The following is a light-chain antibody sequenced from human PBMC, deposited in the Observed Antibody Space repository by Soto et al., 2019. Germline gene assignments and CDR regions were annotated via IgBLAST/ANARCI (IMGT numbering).Light chain of an antibody. CDR2: AAS. V-gene: IGKV1D-13*01. CDR1: QGIDTS. CDR3: QQFNNYPLT. J-gene: IGKJ5*01. Sequence: AILLTQSPSSLSASVGYRVTITCRASQGIDTSLAWYQRKPGKAPKLLIYAASNFQSGVPSRFSGSGSGTHFTLTISSLQPEDFATYYCQQFNNYPLTFGQGTRLEIK.